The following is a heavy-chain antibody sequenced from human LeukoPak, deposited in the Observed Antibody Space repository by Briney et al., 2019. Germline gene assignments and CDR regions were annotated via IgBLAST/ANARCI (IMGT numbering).Heavy chain of an antibody. D-gene: IGHD3-3*01. CDR1: GGSISSYY. V-gene: IGHV4-4*07. CDR3: ARDPATIFGVVTYFDY. CDR2: IYTSGST. J-gene: IGHJ4*02. Sequence: SETLSLTCTVSGGSISSYYWSWIRQPAGKGLEWIGRIYTSGSTNYNPSLKSRVTMSVGTSKNQFSLKLSSVTAADTAVYYCARDPATIFGVVTYFDYWGQGTLVTVSS.